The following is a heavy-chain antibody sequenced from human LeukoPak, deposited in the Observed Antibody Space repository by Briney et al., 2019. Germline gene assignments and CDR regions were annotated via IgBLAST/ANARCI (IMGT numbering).Heavy chain of an antibody. J-gene: IGHJ4*02. CDR2: INHSGST. CDR1: GGSFSGYY. Sequence: SETLSLTCAVYGGSFSGYYWSWIRQPPGKGLEWIGEINHSGSTYYNPSLKSRVTISVDTSKNQFSLKLSSVTAADTAVYYCARHSGNYDYVWGSYRSTFYFDFWGQGTLVTVSS. CDR3: ARHSGNYDYVWGSYRSTFYFDF. V-gene: IGHV4-34*01. D-gene: IGHD3-16*02.